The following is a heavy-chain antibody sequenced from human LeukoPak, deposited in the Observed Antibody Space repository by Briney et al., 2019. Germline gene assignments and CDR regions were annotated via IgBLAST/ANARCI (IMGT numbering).Heavy chain of an antibody. CDR3: ARDVGITVADSFDP. CDR2: FDPEDGET. Sequence: ASVTVSCKVSGYTLTELSMHWVRQAPGKGLEWMGGFDPEDGETIYAQKFQGRVTMTTDTSTSTVYMEVRGLRSDDTAMYYCARDVGITVADSFDPWGQGTLVTVSS. J-gene: IGHJ5*02. CDR1: GYTLTELS. V-gene: IGHV1-24*01. D-gene: IGHD6-13*01.